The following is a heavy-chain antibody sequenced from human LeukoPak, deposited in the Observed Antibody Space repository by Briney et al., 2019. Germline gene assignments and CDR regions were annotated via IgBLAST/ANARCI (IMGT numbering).Heavy chain of an antibody. D-gene: IGHD1-7*01. V-gene: IGHV1-2*02. Sequence: ASVKVSCKVSGYTFTGYYMHWVRQAPGQGLEWMGWINPNSGGTNYAQKFQGRVTMTRDTSISTAYMELSRLRSDDTAVYYCARDITGTTWLGDYWGQGTLVTVSS. CDR1: GYTFTGYY. J-gene: IGHJ4*02. CDR2: INPNSGGT. CDR3: ARDITGTTWLGDY.